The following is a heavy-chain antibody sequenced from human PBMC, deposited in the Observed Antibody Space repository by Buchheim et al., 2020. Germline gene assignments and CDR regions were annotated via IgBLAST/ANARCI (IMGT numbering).Heavy chain of an antibody. J-gene: IGHJ4*02. Sequence: QLQLQESGPRLVKPSETLSLTCTVSGGSITRDRHYWGWIRQPPGKGLEWIASIYYSSGSTYYNPSLKSRVTISVDTSKNQLSLKLTSLTADDTAVYYCGSTLRGWFGVGDYWGQGAL. CDR3: GSTLRGWFGVGDY. V-gene: IGHV4-39*01. CDR2: IYYSSGST. CDR1: GGSITRDRHY. D-gene: IGHD3-10*01.